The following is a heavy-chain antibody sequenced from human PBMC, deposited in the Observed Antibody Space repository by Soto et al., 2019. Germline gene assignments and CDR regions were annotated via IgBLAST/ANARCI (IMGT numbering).Heavy chain of an antibody. J-gene: IGHJ4*02. D-gene: IGHD6-13*01. CDR2: ISYDGSNK. CDR3: ARGPVAAAGTFY. Sequence: QVQLVESGGGVVQPGRSLRLSCAASGFTFSSYAMHWVRQAPGKGLEWVAVISYDGSNKYYADSVKGRFTISRDNSKNTLYLQMNSLRAEDTAVYYCARGPVAAAGTFYWGQGTLVTVSS. CDR1: GFTFSSYA. V-gene: IGHV3-30-3*01.